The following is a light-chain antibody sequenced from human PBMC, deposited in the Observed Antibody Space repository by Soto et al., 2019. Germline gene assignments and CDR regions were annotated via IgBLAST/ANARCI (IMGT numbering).Light chain of an antibody. V-gene: IGLV2-14*01. CDR1: SSDVGGYNY. CDR2: EVS. Sequence: QSALTQPASVSGSPGQSITISCTGTSSDVGGYNYVSWYQQHPGKAPKLMIYEVSNRPSGVSNRFSGSKSGNTASLTISGLHAEDEAYYYCSSYTSSSIDYVFGTGTKLTVL. J-gene: IGLJ1*01. CDR3: SSYTSSSIDYV.